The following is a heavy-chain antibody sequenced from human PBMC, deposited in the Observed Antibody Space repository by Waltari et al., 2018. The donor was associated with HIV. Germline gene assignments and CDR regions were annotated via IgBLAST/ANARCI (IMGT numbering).Heavy chain of an antibody. CDR1: GGIFSTSA. CDR2: IVPLLGTA. D-gene: IGHD2-21*01. V-gene: IGHV1-69*01. CDR3: ARLGGGNGDRYWHFDL. J-gene: IGHJ2*01. Sequence: QAQLVQSGAEVKKPGSSVKVSCKSSGGIFSTSALNWLRQVPGQGLEWMGGIVPLLGTATYAQIFQGRVTITADEVTTTTHMELSSLTSEDTALYYCARLGGGNGDRYWHFDLWGRGTLVTVSS.